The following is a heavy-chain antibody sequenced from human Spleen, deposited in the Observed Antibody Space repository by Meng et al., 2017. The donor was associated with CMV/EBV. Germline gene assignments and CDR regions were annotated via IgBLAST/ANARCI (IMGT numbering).Heavy chain of an antibody. D-gene: IGHD6-19*01. V-gene: IGHV4-34*01. CDR3: ARDPSGWYDGYFDS. J-gene: IGHJ4*02. CDR1: GGSFSPYD. Sequence: VSGGSFSPYDWSWIRQSPGKGLEWIGKINHGGSTFYNPSLKSRVTISLDMSKNQFSLGLTSMTAADTAVYYCARDPSGWYDGYFDSWGQGTLVTVSS. CDR2: INHGGST.